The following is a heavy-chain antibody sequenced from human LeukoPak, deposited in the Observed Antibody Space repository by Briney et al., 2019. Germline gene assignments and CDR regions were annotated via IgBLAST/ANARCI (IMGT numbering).Heavy chain of an antibody. J-gene: IGHJ5*02. D-gene: IGHD6-19*01. Sequence: ASVKVSCKVSGYTLTELSMHWVRQAPGKGLEWMGGFDPEDGETIYAQKFQGRVIMTEDTSTDTAYMELSSLRSEDTAVCYCATVGQWLVRGLNWFDPWGQGTLVTVSS. V-gene: IGHV1-24*01. CDR3: ATVGQWLVRGLNWFDP. CDR2: FDPEDGET. CDR1: GYTLTELS.